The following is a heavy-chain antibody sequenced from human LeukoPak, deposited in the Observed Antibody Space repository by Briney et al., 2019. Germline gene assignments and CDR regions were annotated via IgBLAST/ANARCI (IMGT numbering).Heavy chain of an antibody. CDR3: ARDTFHPGLIDS. CDR1: GFTFSRYA. CDR2: INTDSSDI. J-gene: IGHJ4*02. Sequence: GGSLRLACGASGFTFSRYAMNWVRQAPGKGLEWVSYINTDSSDIHYADSVKGRFTISRDNARNTLYLQLSSLRAEDSAVYYCARDTFHPGLIDSWGQGTLVTVSS. V-gene: IGHV3-21*05. D-gene: IGHD2-21*01.